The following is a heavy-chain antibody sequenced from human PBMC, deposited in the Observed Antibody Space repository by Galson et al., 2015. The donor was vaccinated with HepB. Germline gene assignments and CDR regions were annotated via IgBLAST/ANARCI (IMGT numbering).Heavy chain of an antibody. J-gene: IGHJ6*02. Sequence: SLRLSCAASGFTFSSYWMSWVRQAPGKGLEWVANIKQDRSEKYYVDSVKGRFTISRDNAKNSLYLQMNSLGAEDTAVYYCARGGVQLPGRSRRTVYGMDVWGQGTTVTVSS. CDR1: GFTFSSYW. D-gene: IGHD1-1*01. V-gene: IGHV3-7*04. CDR2: IKQDRSEK. CDR3: ARGGVQLPGRSRRTVYGMDV.